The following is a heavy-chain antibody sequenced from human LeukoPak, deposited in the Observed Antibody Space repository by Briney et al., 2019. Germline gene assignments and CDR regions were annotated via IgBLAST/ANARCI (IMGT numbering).Heavy chain of an antibody. CDR2: IWYDGNNK. J-gene: IGHJ4*02. Sequence: GGSLRLSCAAPGFTFGSYGMHWVRQAPGKGLEWVALIWYDGNNKECADSVKGRFTISRDNSKNTLFLQMNSLRAEDTAVYYCARDRGNGAVAGTGFDYWGQGTLVTVFS. CDR1: GFTFGSYG. V-gene: IGHV3-33*01. D-gene: IGHD6-19*01. CDR3: ARDRGNGAVAGTGFDY.